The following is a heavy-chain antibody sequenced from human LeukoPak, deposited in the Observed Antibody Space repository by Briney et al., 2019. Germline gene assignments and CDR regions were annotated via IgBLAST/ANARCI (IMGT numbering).Heavy chain of an antibody. CDR3: AREGGANRPLDY. D-gene: IGHD4/OR15-4a*01. V-gene: IGHV4-4*07. CDR2: IYTSGST. J-gene: IGHJ4*02. CDR1: RGSISSYY. Sequence: SETLSLTCTLSRGSISSYYWSWIRQPAGKGLEGIGRIYTSGSTNYNPSLKSRVTMSVDTSTNQFSLKLSSVTAADTAVYYCAREGGANRPLDYWGGGTLVSVSS.